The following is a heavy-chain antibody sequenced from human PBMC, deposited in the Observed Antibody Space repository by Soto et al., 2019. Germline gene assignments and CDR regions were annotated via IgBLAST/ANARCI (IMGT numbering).Heavy chain of an antibody. V-gene: IGHV1-46*01. D-gene: IGHD2-15*01. CDR2: INPSGGST. Sequence: GSVKVSFKACRYPFTSYYVHWVRQAPGQGLEWMGIINPSGGSTSYAQKFQGRVTMTRDTSTSTVYMELSSLRSEDTAVYYCARESTDIVVVVAASGTVPPELDWFDPWGQGTLVTVSS. CDR1: RYPFTSYY. CDR3: ARESTDIVVVVAASGTVPPELDWFDP. J-gene: IGHJ5*02.